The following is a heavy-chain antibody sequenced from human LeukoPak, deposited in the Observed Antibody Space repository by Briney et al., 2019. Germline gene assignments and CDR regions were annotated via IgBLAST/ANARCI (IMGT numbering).Heavy chain of an antibody. V-gene: IGHV4-59*02. CDR2: IYYSGST. Sequence: LSETLSLTCTVSGGSVSSYYWNWIRQPPGKGLEWIGYIYYSGSTNYKPSLKSRVTISVDTSKNQFSLKLSSVTAADTAVYYCARGGYYGSGNDFRFDPWGQGTLVTVSS. CDR3: ARGGYYGSGNDFRFDP. D-gene: IGHD3-10*01. CDR1: GGSVSSYY. J-gene: IGHJ5*02.